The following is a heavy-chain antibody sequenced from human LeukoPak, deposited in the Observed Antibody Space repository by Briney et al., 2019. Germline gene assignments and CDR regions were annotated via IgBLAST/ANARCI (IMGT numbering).Heavy chain of an antibody. CDR2: INHSGST. CDR3: ARGGRVVLMVYAKNWFDP. CDR1: GGSFSGYY. D-gene: IGHD2-8*01. V-gene: IGHV4-34*01. J-gene: IGHJ5*02. Sequence: ASETLSLTCAVYGGSFSGYYWSWIRQPPGKGLEWIGVINHSGSTNYNPSLKSRVIISLDTSNNQLSLMLMTMTGADTAAYYCARGGRVVLMVYAKNWFDPWGQGTLVTVSS.